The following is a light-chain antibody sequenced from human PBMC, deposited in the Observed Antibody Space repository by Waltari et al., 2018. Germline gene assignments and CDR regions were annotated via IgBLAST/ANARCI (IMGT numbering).Light chain of an antibody. CDR3: QAWDNSAVI. J-gene: IGLJ2*01. V-gene: IGLV3-1*01. CDR1: ILREKY. CDR2: QAT. Sequence: SSELTQPASVSVSPGQTATIICSGDILREKYTSWYQYTAGQAPLGIIHQATKRPPRTPERFSGSYSGHKVTLTIGETQSVDEADYYCQAWDNSAVIFGGGTKLTVL.